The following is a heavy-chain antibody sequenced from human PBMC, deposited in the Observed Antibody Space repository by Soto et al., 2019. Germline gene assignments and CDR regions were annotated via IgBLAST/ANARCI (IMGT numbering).Heavy chain of an antibody. V-gene: IGHV4-30-4*01. Sequence: SETLSLTCTVSGGSISSGDYYWSWIRQPPGKGLEWIGYIYYSGSTYYNPSLKSRVTISVDTSKNQFSLKLSSVTAADTAVYYCARWLGYGHHFDYWGQGTLVTVSS. CDR1: GGSISSGDYY. CDR2: IYYSGST. J-gene: IGHJ4*02. D-gene: IGHD5-12*01. CDR3: ARWLGYGHHFDY.